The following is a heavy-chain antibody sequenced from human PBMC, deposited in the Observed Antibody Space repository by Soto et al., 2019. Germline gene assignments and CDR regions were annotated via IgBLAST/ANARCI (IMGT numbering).Heavy chain of an antibody. CDR1: GFTFSDYY. J-gene: IGHJ4*02. CDR2: ISSGGGTI. Sequence: QVQLVESGGGLVKPGGSLRLSCAAAGFTFSDYYMSWIRQAPGKGLEWVSYISSGGGTIYYADSVKGRFTISRDNAKNSLYLQMNSLRVEDTAVYYCARATGYYSPADYWGQGTLVTVSS. V-gene: IGHV3-11*01. CDR3: ARATGYYSPADY. D-gene: IGHD2-21*01.